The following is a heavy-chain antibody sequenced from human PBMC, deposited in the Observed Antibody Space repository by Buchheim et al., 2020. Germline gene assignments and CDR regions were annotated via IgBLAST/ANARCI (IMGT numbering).Heavy chain of an antibody. V-gene: IGHV3-72*01. CDR3: ARDSTGSYDY. Sequence: EVQLVESGGGLVQPGGSLRLSCAASGFTFSDRYMDWVRQAPGKGLEWVGRIRYKANSYTPDCAASVKGRFTISRDDSTNSLYLQMNSLKTEDTAVYYCARDSTGSYDYWGQGTL. CDR1: GFTFSDRY. D-gene: IGHD1-26*01. CDR2: IRYKANSYTP. J-gene: IGHJ4*02.